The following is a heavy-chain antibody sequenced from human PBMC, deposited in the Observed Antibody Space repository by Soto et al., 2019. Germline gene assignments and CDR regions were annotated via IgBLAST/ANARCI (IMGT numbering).Heavy chain of an antibody. V-gene: IGHV1-3*01. CDR2: VNPANGYT. CDR3: ARDSERLTLGAECFQY. J-gene: IGHJ1*01. CDR1: GYTFSTYA. D-gene: IGHD6-25*01. Sequence: QVQLVQSGAEVKRPGASVKVSCKASGYTFSTYAIHWVRQAPGQRPEWMGWVNPANGYTKYSHKCQGRVTISTNTSATTAYMEMTSLNSADTAVYYCARDSERLTLGAECFQYWGQGTLVTVSS.